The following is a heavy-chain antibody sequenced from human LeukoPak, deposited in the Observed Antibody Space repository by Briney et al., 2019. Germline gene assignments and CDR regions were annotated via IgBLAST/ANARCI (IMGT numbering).Heavy chain of an antibody. D-gene: IGHD3-22*01. V-gene: IGHV1-8*01. Sequence: GASVKVSCKASGYTFTSYDINWVRQATEQGLEWMGWMNPNSGNTGYAQKLQGRVTMTRNTSISTAYMELSSLRSEDTAVYYCARATGGYYPYCYYYFMTVGGKRSTATVSS. CDR1: GYTFTSYD. CDR3: ARATGGYYPYCYYYFMTV. CDR2: MNPNSGNT. J-gene: IGHJ6*03.